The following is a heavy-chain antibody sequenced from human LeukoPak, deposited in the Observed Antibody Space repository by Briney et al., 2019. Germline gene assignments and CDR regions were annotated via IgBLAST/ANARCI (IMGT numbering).Heavy chain of an antibody. CDR3: ASPFIAVAGMLSDY. D-gene: IGHD6-19*01. J-gene: IGHJ4*02. V-gene: IGHV3-66*01. Sequence: GGSLRLSCAASGFTVSSNYMSWVRQAPGKGLEWVSVIYSGGSTYYADSVKGRFTISRDNSKNTLYLQMNSLRAEDTAVYYCASPFIAVAGMLSDYWGQGTLVTVSS. CDR2: IYSGGST. CDR1: GFTVSSNY.